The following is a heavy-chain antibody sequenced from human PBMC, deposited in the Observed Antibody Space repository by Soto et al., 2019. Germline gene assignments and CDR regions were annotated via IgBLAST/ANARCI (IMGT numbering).Heavy chain of an antibody. CDR2: IKSKTDGGTT. Sequence: GGSLRLSCAASGFTFSNARMSWVRQAPGKGLEWVGRIKSKTDGGTTDYAAPVKGRFTISRDDSKNTLYLQMNSLKTEDTAVYYCTTDGPVDTAMAPFDYWGQGTLVTVSS. D-gene: IGHD5-18*01. V-gene: IGHV3-15*01. J-gene: IGHJ4*02. CDR1: GFTFSNAR. CDR3: TTDGPVDTAMAPFDY.